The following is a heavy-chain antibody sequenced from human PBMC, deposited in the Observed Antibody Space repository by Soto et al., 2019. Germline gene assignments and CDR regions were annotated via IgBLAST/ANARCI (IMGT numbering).Heavy chain of an antibody. CDR3: ARGTTPVWAVASRDDAFDI. CDR1: GYTFTSYD. D-gene: IGHD6-19*01. CDR2: MNPNSGDT. Sequence: GASVKVSCKASGYTFTSYDINWVRQATGQGLEWMGWMNPNSGDTGYAQKFQGKVTMTRNTSISTAYMELSSLRSEDTAVYYCARGTTPVWAVASRDDAFDIWGQGTMVTVSS. J-gene: IGHJ3*02. V-gene: IGHV1-8*01.